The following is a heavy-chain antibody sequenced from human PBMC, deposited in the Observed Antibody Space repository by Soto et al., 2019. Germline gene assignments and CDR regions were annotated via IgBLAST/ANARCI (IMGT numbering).Heavy chain of an antibody. D-gene: IGHD3-10*01. V-gene: IGHV3-66*01. J-gene: IGHJ4*02. CDR1: GLNVSNNY. CDR2: IYSGGTT. Sequence: EVQLVESGGGLVQPGGSLRLSCAPSGLNVSNNYMSWVRQAPGKGLEWVSVIYSGGTTHYAGSVKGRFTISRDIFKIMLYIQMENLRAEDTAVYYCARDFRLMVGGAGFDYWGQGMAVTVSS. CDR3: ARDFRLMVGGAGFDY.